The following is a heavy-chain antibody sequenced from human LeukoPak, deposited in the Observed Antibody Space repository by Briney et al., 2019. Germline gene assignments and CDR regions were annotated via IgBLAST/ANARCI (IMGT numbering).Heavy chain of an antibody. CDR3: ARHRRREWYGPVYYFDY. CDR1: GGSISSSSYY. V-gene: IGHV4-39*01. CDR2: IYYSGST. D-gene: IGHD3-3*01. J-gene: IGHJ4*02. Sequence: SETLSLTCTVSGGSISSSSYYWGWIRQPPGKGLEWIGSIYYSGSTYYNPSLKSRVTISVDTSKNQFSLKLSSVTAADTAVYYCARHRRREWYGPVYYFDYWGQGTLVTVSS.